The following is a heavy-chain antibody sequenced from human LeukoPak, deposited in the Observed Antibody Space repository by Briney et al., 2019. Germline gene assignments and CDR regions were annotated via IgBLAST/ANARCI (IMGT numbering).Heavy chain of an antibody. V-gene: IGHV4-39*01. D-gene: IGHD1-26*01. J-gene: IGHJ3*01. Sequence: SETLSLTCNVSGGSTSSSSYYWGWIRQPPGKGLEWIRSIFYSGRTYYNPSLKSRVTISVDTSKNQFSVKLSSVTAADTALYYCARLAGSSMTVDAFDLWGQGTMVTVSS. CDR3: ARLAGSSMTVDAFDL. CDR1: GGSTSSSSYY. CDR2: IFYSGRT.